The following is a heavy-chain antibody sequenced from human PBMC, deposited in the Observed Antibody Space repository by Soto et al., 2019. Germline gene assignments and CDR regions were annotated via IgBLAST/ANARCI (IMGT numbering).Heavy chain of an antibody. Sequence: QVQLVQSGAEVRKPVSAVRVSCKASGGTFNMYAMNWVRQAPGQGLEWMAGIIPIFDTPRYSQQFQGRVTITVDESTSTAYMELSSLRSEDTAIYYCARSIGSGGVIGGFDYWGQGTLVTVAS. V-gene: IGHV1-69*01. CDR3: ARSIGSGGVIGGFDY. J-gene: IGHJ4*02. CDR1: GGTFNMYA. D-gene: IGHD3-16*02. CDR2: IIPIFDTP.